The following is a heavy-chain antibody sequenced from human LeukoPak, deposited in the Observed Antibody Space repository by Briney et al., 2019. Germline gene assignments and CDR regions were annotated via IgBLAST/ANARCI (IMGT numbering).Heavy chain of an antibody. J-gene: IGHJ5*02. V-gene: IGHV3-23*01. Sequence: GGSLRLSCAASGFTFSDYYMIWVRQAPGKGLEWVAAISNDGGGTMYAAFVEGRFTISRDNSKNTLFLQMNSLRAEDTALYYCAKGSSGYFADLWGQGTLVTVSS. CDR2: ISNDGGGT. D-gene: IGHD3-22*01. CDR3: AKGSSGYFADL. CDR1: GFTFSDYY.